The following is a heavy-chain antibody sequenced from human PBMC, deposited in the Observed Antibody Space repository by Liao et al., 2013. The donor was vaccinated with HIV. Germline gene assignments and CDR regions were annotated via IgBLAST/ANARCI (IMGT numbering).Heavy chain of an antibody. V-gene: IGHV4-4*07. CDR1: GGSITDFY. CDR3: TRESITLFGVITNDAFDI. D-gene: IGHD3-3*01. J-gene: IGHJ3*02. CDR2: IFPSGTT. Sequence: QVQLQESGPGLVKPSETLSLTCTVSGGSITDFYWSWIRQPAGKTLEWIGRIFPSGTTNYNPSLKSRVSISLDTSRNQFSLKLSSVTAADTAMYYCTRESITLFGVITNDAFDIWGQGTMVTVSS.